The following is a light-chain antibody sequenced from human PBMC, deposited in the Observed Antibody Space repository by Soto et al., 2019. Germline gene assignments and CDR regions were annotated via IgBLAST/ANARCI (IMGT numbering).Light chain of an antibody. CDR1: QNIRSR. Sequence: DFQMTQSPSTLSASVGDRVTITCRASQNIRSRLAWFQQKPGKAPKLLIYAASTLQSGVPSRFSGSGSGTEFTLTISSLQPEDFATYYCLQHNSYPWTFGQGTKVDIK. J-gene: IGKJ1*01. CDR3: LQHNSYPWT. CDR2: AAS. V-gene: IGKV1-5*01.